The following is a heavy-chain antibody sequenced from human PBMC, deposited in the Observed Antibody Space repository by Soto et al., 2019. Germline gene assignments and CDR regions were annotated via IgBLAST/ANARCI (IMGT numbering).Heavy chain of an antibody. Sequence: EVQLLESGGGLVQPGGALRLSCATSGFSFSTYAMTWVRQAPGKGLEWVSGISGSGGGTYYTDSVKGRFTISRDNSQSTLYLQMNSLRVEDAAVYFCAKARSIAAYQTPDFDYWAQGTLVTVSS. J-gene: IGHJ4*02. CDR2: ISGSGGGT. CDR1: GFSFSTYA. V-gene: IGHV3-23*01. CDR3: AKARSIAAYQTPDFDY. D-gene: IGHD6-6*01.